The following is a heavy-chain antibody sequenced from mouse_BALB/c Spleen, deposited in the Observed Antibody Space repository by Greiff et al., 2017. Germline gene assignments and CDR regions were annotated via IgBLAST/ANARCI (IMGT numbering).Heavy chain of an antibody. CDR2: IYPGDGDT. D-gene: IGHD2-4*01. J-gene: IGHJ2*01. CDR1: GYTFTSYW. V-gene: IGHV1-87*01. CDR3: ARARLRRDFDY. Sequence: VQLQQSGAELARPGASVKLSCKASGYTFTSYWMQWVKQRPGQGLEWIGAIYPGDGDTRYTQKFKGKATLTADKSSSTAYMQLSSLASEDSAVYYCARARLRRDFDYWGQGTTLTVSS.